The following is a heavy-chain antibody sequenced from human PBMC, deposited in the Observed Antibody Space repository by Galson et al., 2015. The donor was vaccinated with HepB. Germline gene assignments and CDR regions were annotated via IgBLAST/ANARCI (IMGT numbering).Heavy chain of an antibody. J-gene: IGHJ5*02. D-gene: IGHD3-22*01. V-gene: IGHV1-18*01. CDR2: ISAYNGNT. CDR3: ARGGDYYDRSPFDP. CDR1: GYTFTSYG. Sequence: SGYTFTSYGISWVRQAPGQGLEWMGWISAYNGNTNYAQKLQGRVTMTTDTSTSTAYMELRSLRSDDTAVYYCARGGDYYDRSPFDPWGQGTLVTVSS.